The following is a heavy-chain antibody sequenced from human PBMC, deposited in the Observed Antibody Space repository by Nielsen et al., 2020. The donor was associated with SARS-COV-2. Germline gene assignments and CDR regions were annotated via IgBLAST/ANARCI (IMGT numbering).Heavy chain of an antibody. CDR2: IWYDGSNK. CDR1: GFGFSNSA. V-gene: IGHV3-33*01. Sequence: GESLKISCAASGFGFSNSAMHWVRQAPGKGLEWVAVIWYDGSNKYYADSVKGRFTISRDNSKNTLYLQMNTLRVEDTAVYYCARWGTGRDYYYYYYGMDVWGQGTTVTVSS. J-gene: IGHJ6*02. CDR3: ARWGTGRDYYYYYYGMDV. D-gene: IGHD1-1*01.